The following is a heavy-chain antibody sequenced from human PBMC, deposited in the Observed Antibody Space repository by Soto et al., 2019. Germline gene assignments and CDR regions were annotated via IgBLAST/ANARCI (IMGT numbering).Heavy chain of an antibody. CDR2: IYYSGST. Sequence: QVQLQESGPGLVKPSETLSLTCTISGGSISTYFWSWIRQPPGKGLEWIGNIYYSGSTNYNPSLKSRVTISVDTSKNQFSLNLSSVTAADTAVYYCARDLSSYSSSAYFDHWGQGTLVTVSS. D-gene: IGHD6-13*01. CDR3: ARDLSSYSSSAYFDH. J-gene: IGHJ4*02. V-gene: IGHV4-59*01. CDR1: GGSISTYF.